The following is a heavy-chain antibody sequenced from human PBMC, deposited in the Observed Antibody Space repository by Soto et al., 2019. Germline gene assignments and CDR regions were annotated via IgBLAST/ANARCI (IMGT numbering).Heavy chain of an antibody. CDR3: ARDLAAAAY. CDR2: INPLPTSGST. J-gene: IGHJ4*02. CDR1: GYIFTNYY. D-gene: IGHD6-13*01. Sequence: QVQLVQSGAEVKKPGASVKVSCMASGYIFTNYYIHWVRQAPGQGLEWMAIINPLPTSGSTNYAQKFQGRVTVTRDTSTSTVYMELSSLKSDDTAIYYCARDLAAAAYWGQGTLVTVSS. V-gene: IGHV1-46*01.